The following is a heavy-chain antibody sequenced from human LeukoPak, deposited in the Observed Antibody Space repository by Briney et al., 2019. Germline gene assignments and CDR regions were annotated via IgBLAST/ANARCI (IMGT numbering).Heavy chain of an antibody. CDR2: ITSDGGST. D-gene: IGHD1-26*01. Sequence: PGGSLRLSCSASGFTFSRYAMHWVRQAPGKGLDYVSSITSDGGSTYYADSVKDRFTISRDNSKNTLSLQMSSLRAEDTAVYYCLRDAQWGGVGDYWGQGTLVTVSS. V-gene: IGHV3-64D*06. J-gene: IGHJ4*02. CDR3: LRDAQWGGVGDY. CDR1: GFTFSRYA.